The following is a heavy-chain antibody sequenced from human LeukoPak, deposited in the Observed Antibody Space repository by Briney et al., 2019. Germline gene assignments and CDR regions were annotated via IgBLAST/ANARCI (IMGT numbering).Heavy chain of an antibody. J-gene: IGHJ6*02. D-gene: IGHD2-15*01. Sequence: SETLSLTCTVSGGSTSSSSYYWGWIRQPPGKGLEWIGSIYYSGSTYYNPSLKSRVTISVDTSKNQFSLKLSSVTAADTAVYYCARDKVVAASLYYYYGMDVWGQGTTVTVSS. CDR3: ARDKVVAASLYYYYGMDV. CDR2: IYYSGST. V-gene: IGHV4-39*07. CDR1: GGSTSSSSYY.